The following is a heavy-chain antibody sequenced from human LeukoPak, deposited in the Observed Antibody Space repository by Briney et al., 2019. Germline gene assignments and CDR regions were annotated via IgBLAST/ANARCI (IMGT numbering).Heavy chain of an antibody. D-gene: IGHD6-13*01. J-gene: IGHJ3*02. V-gene: IGHV4-61*09. CDR1: GDSISSDNYY. Sequence: SETLSLTCTVSGDSISSDNYYWTWIRQPAGKGLEWIGHIYTSGTTNYNPSLKSRVTISVDTSKNQFSLKLSSATAADTAVYYCASSLSSSWLVETPKNAFDIWGQGTMVTVSS. CDR2: IYTSGTT. CDR3: ASSLSSSWLVETPKNAFDI.